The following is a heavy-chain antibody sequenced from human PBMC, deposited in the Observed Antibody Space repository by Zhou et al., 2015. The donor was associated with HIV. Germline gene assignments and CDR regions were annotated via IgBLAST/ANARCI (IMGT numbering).Heavy chain of an antibody. D-gene: IGHD1-7*01. CDR2: IIPIFGTA. Sequence: QVQLVQSGAEVKKPGSSVKVSCKASGGTFSSYAISWVRQAPGQGLEWMGGIIPIFGTANYAQKFQGRVTITADESTSTAYMELSSLRSEDTAVYYCARDGLYNWNYGPNTHKQGSYYMDVWGKGTTVTVSS. J-gene: IGHJ6*03. CDR1: GGTFSSYA. CDR3: ARDGLYNWNYGPNTHKQGSYYMDV. V-gene: IGHV1-69*12.